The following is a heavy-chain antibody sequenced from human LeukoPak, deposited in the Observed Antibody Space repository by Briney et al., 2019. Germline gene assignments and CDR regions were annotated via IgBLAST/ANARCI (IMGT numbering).Heavy chain of an antibody. J-gene: IGHJ5*02. CDR2: IHDNGDS. CDR1: GGSISGYF. Sequence: SETLSLTCTVSGGSISGYFWSWIRQPAGRGLEWIGRIHDNGDSNHNPSLKSRVTMALDASGNQVTLTLTAATAAHTAVYYCPRPPSGCGGTSPSYHWGPGTLVTVSS. CDR3: PRPPSGCGGTSPSYH. D-gene: IGHD2-2*01. V-gene: IGHV4-4*07.